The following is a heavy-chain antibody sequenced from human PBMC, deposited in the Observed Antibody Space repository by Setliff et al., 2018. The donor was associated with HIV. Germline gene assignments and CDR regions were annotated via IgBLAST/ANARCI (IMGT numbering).Heavy chain of an antibody. Sequence: ASVKVSCKISGYTLTEVSMHWVRQAPGQGLEWMGIINPSGGTTEYAQKFQGRVTMTRDTSTSTVYMELSSLRSEDTAVYYCARRIAFDIWGQGTMVTVSS. CDR3: ARRIAFDI. CDR2: INPSGGTT. CDR1: GYTLTEVS. V-gene: IGHV1-46*01. J-gene: IGHJ3*02.